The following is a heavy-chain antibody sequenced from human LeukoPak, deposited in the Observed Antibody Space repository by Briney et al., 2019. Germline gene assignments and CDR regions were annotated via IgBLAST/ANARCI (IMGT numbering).Heavy chain of an antibody. CDR1: GGSISSISSNNYH. V-gene: IGHV4-39*02. J-gene: IGHJ6*02. D-gene: IGHD4-23*01. CDR2: IYYSGST. CDR3: AREMGVVTAHGIDV. Sequence: PSETLSLTCIVSGGSISSISSNNYHWGWIRQPPGKGLEWIGSIYYSGSTSYNPSLKSRVTLSVDTSKNQFSLKRSSVTAADTALYYCAREMGVVTAHGIDVWGQGTTVTVSS.